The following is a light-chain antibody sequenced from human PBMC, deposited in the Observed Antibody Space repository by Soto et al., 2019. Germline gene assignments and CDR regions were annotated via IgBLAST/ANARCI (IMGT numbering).Light chain of an antibody. CDR3: QQSYSLPVT. CDR2: GAS. Sequence: DIQLTQSPSSLSASVGDRVTITCRASQSISSYVSWYQHKPGKAPKLLIYGASTLESGVPSRFSGSGSGTDFTLTISGLQPEDFGIYYCQQSYSLPVTFGPGTKVDI. J-gene: IGKJ3*01. CDR1: QSISSY. V-gene: IGKV1-39*01.